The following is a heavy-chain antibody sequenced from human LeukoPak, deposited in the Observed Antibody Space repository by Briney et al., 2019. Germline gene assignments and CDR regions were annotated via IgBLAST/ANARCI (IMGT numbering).Heavy chain of an antibody. CDR1: GDSVSSNSAA. Sequence: SQTLSLTCAFPGDSVSSNSAARNWIRQSPSRGLEWLGRTYYRSKWKNDYAVSVKSRITINPDTSKNQFSLQVNSVTPEDTAVYYCARDDKDGYIDYWGQGTLVTVSS. V-gene: IGHV6-1*01. CDR3: ARDDKDGYIDY. CDR2: TYYRSKWKN. J-gene: IGHJ4*02. D-gene: IGHD5-24*01.